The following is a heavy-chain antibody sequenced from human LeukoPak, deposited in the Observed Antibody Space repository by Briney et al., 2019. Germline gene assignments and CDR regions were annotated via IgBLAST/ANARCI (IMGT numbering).Heavy chain of an antibody. CDR2: ISGSGGST. V-gene: IGHV3-23*01. CDR1: GFTFSSYA. Sequence: GGSLRLSCAASGFTFSSYAMSWVRQAPGKGLEWVAAISGSGGSTYYADSVKGRITISRDNSKNTLYLQMNSLRAEDTAVYYCAKDRSVTGTTWGQGTLVTVSS. J-gene: IGHJ5*02. D-gene: IGHD1-7*01. CDR3: AKDRSVTGTT.